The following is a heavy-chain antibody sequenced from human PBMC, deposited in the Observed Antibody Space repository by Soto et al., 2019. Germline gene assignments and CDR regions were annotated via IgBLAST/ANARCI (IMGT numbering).Heavy chain of an antibody. D-gene: IGHD6-6*01. CDR1: GGSIISASYS. CDR2: IYSSWGS. J-gene: IGHJ5*02. V-gene: IGHV4-31*11. CDR3: AREDAARIERWFDA. Sequence: QVQLQESGPRLVKPSQTLSLSCAVSGGSIISASYSWNWIRQSPGRCLEWIGHIYSSWGSYYNLSLKSRVSISVDTSNKQFSLKLTSVTAADTAVYFCAREDAARIERWFDAWGQGILVTVSS.